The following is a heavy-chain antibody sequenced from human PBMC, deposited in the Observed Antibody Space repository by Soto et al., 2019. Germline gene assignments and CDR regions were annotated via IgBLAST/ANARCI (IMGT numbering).Heavy chain of an antibody. D-gene: IGHD3-10*01. Sequence: GASVKVSCKASGYTFTSYGISWVRQAPGQGLEWMGWITPYNGNTNYAQKLQGRVTMTRDTSTSTVYMEVSSLRSEDTAVYYCSRVDPGETSPFDHWGQGTLVTVSS. J-gene: IGHJ4*02. V-gene: IGHV1-18*01. CDR3: SRVDPGETSPFDH. CDR2: ITPYNGNT. CDR1: GYTFTSYG.